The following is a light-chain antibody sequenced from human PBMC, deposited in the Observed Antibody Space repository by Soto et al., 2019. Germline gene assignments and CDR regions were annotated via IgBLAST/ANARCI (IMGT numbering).Light chain of an antibody. CDR1: QSVSSSY. CDR3: QQYGSSPLT. J-gene: IGKJ4*01. CDR2: GAS. V-gene: IGKV3-20*01. Sequence: EIVLTQSPGTLSLSPGERATLSCRASQSVSSSYLAWYQQIPGQAPRLLIYGASSRATGIPDRFSGSGSGTDFKLTISRLEPEEFAVHFCQQYGSSPLTFGGRTQVQIK.